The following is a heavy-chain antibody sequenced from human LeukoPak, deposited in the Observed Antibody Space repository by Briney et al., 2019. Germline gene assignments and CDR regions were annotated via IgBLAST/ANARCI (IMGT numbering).Heavy chain of an antibody. CDR3: AKLLGTATTYDS. V-gene: IGHV3-7*01. CDR1: GFTFSGNW. CDR2: INPDGSQK. Sequence: GGSLTLSCEAYGFTFSGNWMSWVRQAPGKGLKWVASINPDGSQKLYVDSVKGRFTISRDNTKSSLNLQMNSLGAEDTAMYYCAKLLGTATTYDSWGQGTRVTVSS. J-gene: IGHJ4*02. D-gene: IGHD5-24*01.